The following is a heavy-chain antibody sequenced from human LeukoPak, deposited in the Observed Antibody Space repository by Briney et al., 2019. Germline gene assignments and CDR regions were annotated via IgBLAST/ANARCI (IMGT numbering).Heavy chain of an antibody. CDR2: IRYDGSNT. Sequence: PGGSLRLSCAASGFTFSSYGMHWVRQAPGKGLEWVAFIRYDGSNTYYADSVKGRFTISRDNSKNTLYLQMNSLRAEDTAVYYCAKARKRITIFGVVSPPYYYMDVWGKGTTVTVSS. V-gene: IGHV3-30*02. CDR1: GFTFSSYG. D-gene: IGHD3-3*01. J-gene: IGHJ6*03. CDR3: AKARKRITIFGVVSPPYYYMDV.